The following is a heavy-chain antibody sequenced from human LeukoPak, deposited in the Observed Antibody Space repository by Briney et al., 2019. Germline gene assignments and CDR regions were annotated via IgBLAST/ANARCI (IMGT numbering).Heavy chain of an antibody. J-gene: IGHJ4*02. Sequence: GGTLRLSCAASGFTFSSYGMSWVRQAPGKGLEWVSAISGSGGSTYYADSVKGRFTISRDNSKNTLYLQMNSLRAEDTAVYYCAKDRVFLVYFDYWGQGTLVTVSS. D-gene: IGHD2-8*01. CDR2: ISGSGGST. CDR3: AKDRVFLVYFDY. V-gene: IGHV3-23*01. CDR1: GFTFSSYG.